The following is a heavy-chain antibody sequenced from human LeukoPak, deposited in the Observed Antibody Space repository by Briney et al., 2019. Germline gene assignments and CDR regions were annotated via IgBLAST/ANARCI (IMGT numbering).Heavy chain of an antibody. CDR2: ISGSGGST. Sequence: GGSLRLSCAASGFTLSNAWMSWVRQAPGKGLEWVSAISGSGGSTYYADSVKGRFIISRDNSKNTLFLQMNSLGAEDTAVYYCAKDTYDYVWGSYRYTWGQGTLVTVSS. CDR3: AKDTYDYVWGSYRYT. J-gene: IGHJ4*02. D-gene: IGHD3-16*02. V-gene: IGHV3-23*01. CDR1: GFTLSNAW.